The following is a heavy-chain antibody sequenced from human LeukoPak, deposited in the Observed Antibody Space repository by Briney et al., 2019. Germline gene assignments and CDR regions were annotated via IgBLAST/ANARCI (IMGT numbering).Heavy chain of an antibody. CDR3: ARGTVVVPAATYY. D-gene: IGHD2-2*01. CDR1: GYTFTSYA. Sequence: ASVKVSCKASGYTFTSYAMHWVRQAPGQRLEWVGWINAGNGNTKYSQKFQGRVTITRDTSASTAYMELSSLRSEDTAVYYCARGTVVVPAATYYWGQGTLVTVSS. V-gene: IGHV1-3*01. J-gene: IGHJ4*02. CDR2: INAGNGNT.